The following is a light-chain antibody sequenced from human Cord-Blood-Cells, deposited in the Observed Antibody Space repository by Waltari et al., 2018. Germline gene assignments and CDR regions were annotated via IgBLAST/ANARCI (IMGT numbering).Light chain of an antibody. V-gene: IGLV2-18*02. CDR1: SSDVGSYNR. CDR2: EVS. Sequence: QSALTQPPSVSGSPGQSVTIPCTGNSSDVGSYNRFFWHQQPPGTAPKLIIYEVSHRPSGVPDRFSGSKSGNTASLTISGLQAEDEADYYCSSYTSSSTYVFGTGTKVTVL. CDR3: SSYTSSSTYV. J-gene: IGLJ1*01.